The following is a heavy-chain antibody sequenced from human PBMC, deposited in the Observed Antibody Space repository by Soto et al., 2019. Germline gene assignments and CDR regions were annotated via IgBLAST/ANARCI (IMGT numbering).Heavy chain of an antibody. CDR1: GFTFSNAW. J-gene: IGHJ6*03. D-gene: IGHD4-17*01. V-gene: IGHV3-15*01. CDR3: TTDGDYVSSYYYYYMDV. Sequence: GGSLSLSCAASGFTFSNAWMSWVRQAPGKGLEWVGRIKSKTDGGTTDYAAPVKGRFTISRDDSKNTLYLQMNSLKTEDTAVYYCTTDGDYVSSYYYYYMDVWGKGTTVTVSS. CDR2: IKSKTDGGTT.